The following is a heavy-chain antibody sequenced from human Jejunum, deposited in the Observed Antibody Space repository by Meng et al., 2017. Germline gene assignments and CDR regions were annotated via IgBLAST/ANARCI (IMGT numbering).Heavy chain of an antibody. CDR3: ARALRERYFDSWGQGSPVTVSRDNAANSLYLQMNSLRVDDTAVYYCARVGPTSTPLDY. Sequence: GSLRLSCTVSGVSTTAPFHWTWIRQAPGKGLEWIGEVWPSGATYYNPSLNSRVTISIDNSNNQFSLEVTSLTAADTAVYYCARALRERYFDSWGQGSPVTVSRDNAANSLYLQMNSLRVDDTAVYYCARVGPTSTPLDYWGQGTLVTVSS. CDR2: VWPSGAT. V-gene: IGHV4-4*02. CDR1: GVSTTAPFH. D-gene: IGHD3-9*01. J-gene: IGHJ4*02.